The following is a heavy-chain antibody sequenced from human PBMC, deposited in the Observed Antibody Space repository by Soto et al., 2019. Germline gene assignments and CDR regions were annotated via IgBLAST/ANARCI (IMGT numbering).Heavy chain of an antibody. D-gene: IGHD5-18*01. CDR2: INPDGSAT. CDR1: GFTFSSYW. J-gene: IGHJ4*02. V-gene: IGHV3-74*01. CDR3: GRGGSDSPMAPGY. Sequence: PGGSLRLSCAGSGFTFSSYWMHWVRQAPGKGLVWVSRINPDGSATNYADSVKGRFTISRDNAKNTLYLQMNSLRAEDTAVFYCGRGGSDSPMAPGYWGQGTLVTVSS.